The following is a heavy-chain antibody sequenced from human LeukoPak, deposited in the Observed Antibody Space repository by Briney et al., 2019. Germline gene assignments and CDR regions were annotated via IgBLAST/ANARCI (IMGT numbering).Heavy chain of an antibody. Sequence: PSETLSLTCTVSGGSISSGGYYWSWIRQHPGKGLEWTAYIYYSGSTYYNPSLKSRVTISVDTSKNQFSLKLSSVTAADTAVYYCARADYSSSWFLDYWGQGTLVTVSS. CDR3: ARADYSSSWFLDY. V-gene: IGHV4-31*03. CDR1: GGSISSGGYY. J-gene: IGHJ4*02. D-gene: IGHD6-13*01. CDR2: IYYSGST.